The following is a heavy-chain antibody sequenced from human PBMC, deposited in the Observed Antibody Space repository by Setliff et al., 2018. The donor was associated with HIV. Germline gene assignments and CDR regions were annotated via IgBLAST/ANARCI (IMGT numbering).Heavy chain of an antibody. D-gene: IGHD3-22*01. Sequence: PSETLSLTCNVSGYSISNGSYWGWIRQPPGKGLEWIGHIYYSGRTNYNPSLKSRVTISVDTSKNQFSLKLSSVTAADTAVYYCARDVGSHYDSREYYFDYWGQGTLVTVSS. CDR2: IYYSGRT. J-gene: IGHJ4*02. CDR3: ARDVGSHYDSREYYFDY. CDR1: GYSISNGSY. V-gene: IGHV4-38-2*02.